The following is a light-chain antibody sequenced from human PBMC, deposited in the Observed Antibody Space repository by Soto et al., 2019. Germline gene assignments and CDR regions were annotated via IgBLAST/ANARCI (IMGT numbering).Light chain of an antibody. J-gene: IGKJ4*01. CDR1: RGIGST. V-gene: IGKV3-15*01. CDR2: DTS. Sequence: EVGMTQSPATLSVSPGERATLSCRASRGIGSTLAWYQQKPGQTPRLLIYDTSTRATGVPARFFGSASGTEVTLTITSLQSEDFALYYCQHYITWPLAFGGGTRVENK. CDR3: QHYITWPLA.